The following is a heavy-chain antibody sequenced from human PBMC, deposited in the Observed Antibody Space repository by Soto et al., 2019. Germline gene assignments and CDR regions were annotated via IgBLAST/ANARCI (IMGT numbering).Heavy chain of an antibody. CDR2: ISGSNSTI. CDR3: ARVMWEFGVLPPAPVDY. CDR1: GFTFSSYN. V-gene: IGHV3-48*01. D-gene: IGHD3-16*01. J-gene: IGHJ4*02. Sequence: GGSLRLSCAASGFTFSSYNMDWVRQAPGKGLEWVSYISGSNSTIYYADSVKGRFTISRDNAKNSMYLQMNSLRVEDTAVYYCARVMWEFGVLPPAPVDYWGQGTLVTVSS.